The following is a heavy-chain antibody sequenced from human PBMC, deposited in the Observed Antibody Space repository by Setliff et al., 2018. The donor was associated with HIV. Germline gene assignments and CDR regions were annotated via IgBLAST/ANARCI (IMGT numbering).Heavy chain of an antibody. Sequence: PGESLKVSCKASGYSFARYGLSWVRQAPGQGLEWMGWISGFNGNTKYAQSFQDRVAMTTETATSTAYMEMRSLRSDDTAVYFCARVPYRSAWFSGGHDAFDTWGQGTMVTVSS. D-gene: IGHD6-19*01. CDR1: GYSFARYG. CDR3: ARVPYRSAWFSGGHDAFDT. CDR2: ISGFNGNT. V-gene: IGHV1-18*01. J-gene: IGHJ3*02.